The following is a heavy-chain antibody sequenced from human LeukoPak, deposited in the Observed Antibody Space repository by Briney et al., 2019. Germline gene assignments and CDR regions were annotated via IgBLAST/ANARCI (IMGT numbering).Heavy chain of an antibody. Sequence: GGSLRLSCAASGLTFSDYYMSWIRQAPGKGLEWVSYISSSSGTTPHYADSVKGRFTISRDNAKNSLHLQMNSLRAEDTAVYYCARARGSYSVAYWGQGTLVTVSS. CDR2: ISSSSGTTP. V-gene: IGHV3-11*04. D-gene: IGHD1-26*01. J-gene: IGHJ4*02. CDR3: ARARGSYSVAY. CDR1: GLTFSDYY.